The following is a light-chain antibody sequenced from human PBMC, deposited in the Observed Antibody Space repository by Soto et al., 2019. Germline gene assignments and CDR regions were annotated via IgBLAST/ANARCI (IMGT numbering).Light chain of an antibody. V-gene: IGKV3-20*01. J-gene: IGKJ1*01. Sequence: EIVLTQSPVTLSLSPGQRATLSCRASQRVSSSYLAGYQQKPGQAPRRLIYGASSRATGIPDRFSGSGSGTDFTLTISRLEPEDFAVYFCQYYDSFRTFGQGTKVDIK. CDR1: QRVSSSY. CDR2: GAS. CDR3: QYYDSFRT.